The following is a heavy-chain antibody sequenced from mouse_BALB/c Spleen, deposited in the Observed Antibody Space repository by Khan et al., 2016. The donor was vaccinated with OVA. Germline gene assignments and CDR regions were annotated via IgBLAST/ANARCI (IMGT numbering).Heavy chain of an antibody. CDR2: IWGGGSK. V-gene: IGHV2-6-5*01. J-gene: IGHJ4*01. CDR1: GFSLTDYA. CDR3: AKDPPDYAMDY. Sequence: VQLVESGPGLVAPSQSLSITCTVSGFSLTDYAVSWIRQPPGKGLEWLGVIWGGGSKYYNSALKSRLSISKDNSKSQVFLKMNSLQTDDTAMYYCAKDPPDYAMDYWGQGTSVTVSS.